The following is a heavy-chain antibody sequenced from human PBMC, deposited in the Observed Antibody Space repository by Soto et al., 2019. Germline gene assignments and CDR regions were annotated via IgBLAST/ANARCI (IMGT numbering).Heavy chain of an antibody. D-gene: IGHD6-6*01. CDR2: ISTSSSTI. CDR3: AREYSSSSGRGLDY. CDR1: GFTFSSYS. Sequence: EVQLVESGGGLVQPGGSLRLSCEASGFTFSSYSMNWVRQAPGKGLEGVSYISTSSSTIYYADSVKGRFTISRDNAKNSLYLQMNSLRDEDTAVYYCAREYSSSSGRGLDYWGQGTLVTVSS. J-gene: IGHJ4*02. V-gene: IGHV3-48*02.